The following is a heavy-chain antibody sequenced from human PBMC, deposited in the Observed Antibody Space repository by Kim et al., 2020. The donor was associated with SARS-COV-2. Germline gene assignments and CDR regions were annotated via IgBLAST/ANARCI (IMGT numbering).Heavy chain of an antibody. CDR3: VRDWANVVRGTIVTYPDY. CDR1: GYTFTSFH. CDR2: INPSGGGT. V-gene: IGHV1-46*01. J-gene: IGHJ4*02. D-gene: IGHD3-10*01. Sequence: ASVKVSCKASGYTFTSFHLHWVRQAPGQGLEWMGTINPSGGGTSYDQKFQGRVTMTRDTSTTTVYMELSSLTSEDTAVYYCVRDWANVVRGTIVTYPDYWGQGTLVTVSS.